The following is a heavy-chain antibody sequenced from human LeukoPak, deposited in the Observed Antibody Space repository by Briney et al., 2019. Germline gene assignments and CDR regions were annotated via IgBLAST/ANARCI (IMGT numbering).Heavy chain of an antibody. D-gene: IGHD4-17*01. J-gene: IGHJ6*03. CDR2: IIPIFGTA. Sequence: SVKVSCKASGGTFSSYAISWVRQAPGQGLEWMGGIIPIFGTANYAQKFQGRATITTDESTSTAYMELSSLRSEDTAVYYCARESGVGDYSYYYYYYYMDVWGKGTTVTVSS. CDR3: ARESGVGDYSYYYYYYYMDV. V-gene: IGHV1-69*05. CDR1: GGTFSSYA.